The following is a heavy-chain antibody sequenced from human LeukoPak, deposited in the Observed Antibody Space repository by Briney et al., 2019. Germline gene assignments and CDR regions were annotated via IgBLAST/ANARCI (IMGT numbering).Heavy chain of an antibody. CDR1: GFTVSSNY. CDR3: AREQQLVRGGRRTNKHYYYYYMDV. V-gene: IGHV3-53*01. J-gene: IGHJ6*03. Sequence: GGSLRLSCAASGFTVSSNYMSWVRQAPGKGLEWVSVIYSGCSTYYADSVKGRFTISRDNSKNTLYLQMNSLRAEDTAVYYCAREQQLVRGGRRTNKHYYYYYMDVWGKGTTVTVSS. CDR2: IYSGCST. D-gene: IGHD6-13*01.